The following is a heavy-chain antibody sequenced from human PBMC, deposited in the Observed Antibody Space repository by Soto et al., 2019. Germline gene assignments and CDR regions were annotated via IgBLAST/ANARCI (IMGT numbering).Heavy chain of an antibody. D-gene: IGHD6-19*01. J-gene: IGHJ5*02. CDR3: ARDTGYSSGWYWFDP. CDR1: GGTFSSYA. Sequence: SVKVSCKASGGTFSSYAISCVRQAPGQGLEWMGGIIPIFGTANYAQKFQGRVTITADESTSTAYMELSSLRSEDTAVYYCARDTGYSSGWYWFDPWGQGTLVTVSS. V-gene: IGHV1-69*13. CDR2: IIPIFGTA.